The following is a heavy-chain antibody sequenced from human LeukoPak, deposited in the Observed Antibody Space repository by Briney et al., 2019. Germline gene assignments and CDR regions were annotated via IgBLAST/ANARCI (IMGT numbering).Heavy chain of an antibody. J-gene: IGHJ4*02. V-gene: IGHV3-23*01. D-gene: IGHD5-24*01. CDR3: AKDDRWLQFCC. CDR1: GFTFSSYA. CDR2: ISNSGGST. Sequence: GGSLRLSCAVSGFTFSSYAMSWVRQAPGKGLEWVSGISNSGGSTSYADSVKGRFTISRDNSRNTVYLQMNSLRAEDTAVYYCAKDDRWLQFCCWGQGTLVTVSA.